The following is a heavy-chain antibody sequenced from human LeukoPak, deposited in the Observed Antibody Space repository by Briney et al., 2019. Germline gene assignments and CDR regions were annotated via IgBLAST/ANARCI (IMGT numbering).Heavy chain of an antibody. D-gene: IGHD6-19*01. J-gene: IGHJ4*02. V-gene: IGHV3-9*01. CDR2: ISLNSGSI. Sequence: GRSLRLSCAASGFTFADYAMHWVRQAPGKGLEWVSGISLNSGSIGYADSVKGRFTISRDNAKNSLYLQMNSLRAEDTALYYCAKVSSGSYYFDYWGQGTLVTVSS. CDR1: GFTFADYA. CDR3: AKVSSGSYYFDY.